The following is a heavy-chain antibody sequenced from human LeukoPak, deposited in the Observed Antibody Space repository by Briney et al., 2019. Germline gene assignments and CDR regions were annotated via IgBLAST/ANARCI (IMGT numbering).Heavy chain of an antibody. J-gene: IGHJ4*02. Sequence: GASVKVSCKVSGYTLTELSMHWVRQAPGKGLEWMGGFDTEDGETIYAQKFQGRVTMTEDTSTDTAYMELSSLRTEDTAVYYCARAPRTAANFDYWGQGTLVTVSS. D-gene: IGHD6-13*01. CDR2: FDTEDGET. V-gene: IGHV1-24*01. CDR1: GYTLTELS. CDR3: ARAPRTAANFDY.